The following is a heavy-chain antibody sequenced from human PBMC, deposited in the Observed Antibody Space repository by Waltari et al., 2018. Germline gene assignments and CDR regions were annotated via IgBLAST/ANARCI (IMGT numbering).Heavy chain of an antibody. D-gene: IGHD6-19*01. J-gene: IGHJ1*01. CDR1: GFVFSPYG. Sequence: QVQLVESGGGVVQPGGSLRLSGAASGFVFSPYGMHWLLQAPGKGLEWMAVLSYDGTTKYLADSVQGRFAISRDYAKNTVSLQMSNLRPDDTAVYYCAKSALAVAGSHFQYWGQGTRVTVSS. V-gene: IGHV3-30*18. CDR2: LSYDGTTK. CDR3: AKSALAVAGSHFQY.